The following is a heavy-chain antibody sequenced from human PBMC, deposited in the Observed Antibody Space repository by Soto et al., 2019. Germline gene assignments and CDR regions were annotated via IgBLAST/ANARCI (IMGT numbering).Heavy chain of an antibody. CDR2: IWYDGSNK. CDR1: GFTFSSYG. D-gene: IGHD3-3*01. Sequence: GGSLRLSCAASGFTFSSYGMHWVRQAPGKGLEWVAVIWYDGSNKYYADSVKGRFTISRDNSKNTLYLQMNSLRAEDTAVYYCAREGYYDFWSGYSKAFDIWGQGTMVTVSS. J-gene: IGHJ3*02. V-gene: IGHV3-33*01. CDR3: AREGYYDFWSGYSKAFDI.